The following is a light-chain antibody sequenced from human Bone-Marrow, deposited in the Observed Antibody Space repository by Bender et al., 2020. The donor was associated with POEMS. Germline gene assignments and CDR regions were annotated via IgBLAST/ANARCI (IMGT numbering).Light chain of an antibody. J-gene: IGLJ3*02. CDR2: SSH. CDR1: SSNIGAHA. Sequence: QSVLTQPPSASGTLGQRVTISCSGGSSNIGAHAVNWYQHLPGTAPKLLIYSSHRRPSEVPDRFSGSRSATSASLAISGLQSEDEADYYCAVWDDSLNGWVFGGGTKLTVL. V-gene: IGLV1-44*01. CDR3: AVWDDSLNGWV.